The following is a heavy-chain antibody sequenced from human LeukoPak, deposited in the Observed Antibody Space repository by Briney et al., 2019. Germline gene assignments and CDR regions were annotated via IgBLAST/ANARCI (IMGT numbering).Heavy chain of an antibody. D-gene: IGHD3-22*01. CDR1: GFTFSSYA. J-gene: IGHJ4*02. V-gene: IGHV3-23*01. CDR3: AKGSDSSDSSLFDY. CDR2: ISGSGRNT. Sequence: PGRSLRLSCAASGFTFSSYAMHWVRQAPGKGLEWVSVISGSGRNTYYADSVKGRFTISRDNSKNTLYLQMNSLRAEDTAVYYCAKGSDSSDSSLFDYWGQGTLVTVSS.